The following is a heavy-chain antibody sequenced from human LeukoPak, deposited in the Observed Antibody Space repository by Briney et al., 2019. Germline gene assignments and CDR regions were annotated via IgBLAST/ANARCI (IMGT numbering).Heavy chain of an antibody. D-gene: IGHD6-13*01. V-gene: IGHV3-30*02. CDR1: GFTFSSYG. Sequence: GGSLRLSCAASGFTFSSYGMHWVRQAPGKGLEWVAFIRYDGSNKYYADSVKGRFTISRDNSKNTLYLQMNSLRAEDTAVYYCAKDQWQQLVGKMDYWGQGTLVTVSS. CDR3: AKDQWQQLVGKMDY. J-gene: IGHJ4*02. CDR2: IRYDGSNK.